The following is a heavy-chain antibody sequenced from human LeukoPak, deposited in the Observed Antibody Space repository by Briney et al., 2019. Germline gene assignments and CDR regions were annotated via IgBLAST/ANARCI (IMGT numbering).Heavy chain of an antibody. J-gene: IGHJ6*02. CDR1: GYSFTDYW. V-gene: IGHV5-51*01. D-gene: IGHD2-15*01. Sequence: GESLKISCKGSGYSFTDYWIGWVRQMPGKGLEWMGIIFPGDFELKYSPSFQGQVIISVDKSIDTAYLQWSSLQASDTAMYYCARHGLEGCRGGMCYRAFHYYGMDVWRQGTTVTVS. CDR3: ARHGLEGCRGGMCYRAFHYYGMDV. CDR2: IFPGDFEL.